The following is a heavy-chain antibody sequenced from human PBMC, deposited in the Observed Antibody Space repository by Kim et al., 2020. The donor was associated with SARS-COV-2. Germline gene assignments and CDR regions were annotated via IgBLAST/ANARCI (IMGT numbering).Heavy chain of an antibody. D-gene: IGHD4-17*01. J-gene: IGHJ4*02. CDR2: ISSSSSTI. CDR3: ARDRDPNRSRTADYGDLFDY. Sequence: GGSLRLSCAASGFTFSSYSMNWVRQAPGKGLEWVSYISSSSSTIYYADSVKGRFTISRDNAKNSLYLQMNSLRAEDTAVYYCARDRDPNRSRTADYGDLFDYWGQGTLVTVSS. CDR1: GFTFSSYS. V-gene: IGHV3-48*04.